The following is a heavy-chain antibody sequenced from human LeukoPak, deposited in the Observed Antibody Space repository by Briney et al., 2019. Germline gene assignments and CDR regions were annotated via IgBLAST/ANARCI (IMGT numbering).Heavy chain of an antibody. CDR1: GGSISSYY. D-gene: IGHD5-18*01. CDR3: ARGENGYDSKGNFDY. Sequence: SETLSLTCTVSGGSISSYYWSWIRQPPGKGLEWIGYIYYSGSTNYNPSLKSRVTISVDTSKNQFSLKLSSVTAADTAVYYCARGENGYDSKGNFDYWGQGTLVTVSS. J-gene: IGHJ4*02. V-gene: IGHV4-59*01. CDR2: IYYSGST.